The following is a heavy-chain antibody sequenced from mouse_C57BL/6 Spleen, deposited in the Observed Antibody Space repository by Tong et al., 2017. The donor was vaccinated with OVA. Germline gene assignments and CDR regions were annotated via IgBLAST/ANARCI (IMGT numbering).Heavy chain of an antibody. CDR2: IWAGGST. CDR3: AREDYGNYGAWFAY. CDR1: GFSLTSYG. V-gene: IGHV2-9*02. Sequence: VQLQESGPGLVAPSQSLSITCTVSGFSLTSYGVHWVRQPPGKGLEWLGVIWAGGSTNYNSALMSRLSISKDNSKSQVFLKMNSLQTDDTAMYYCAREDYGNYGAWFAYWGQGTLVTVSA. D-gene: IGHD2-1*01. J-gene: IGHJ3*01.